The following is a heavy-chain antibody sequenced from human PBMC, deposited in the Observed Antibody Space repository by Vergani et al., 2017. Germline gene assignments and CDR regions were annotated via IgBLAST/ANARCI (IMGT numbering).Heavy chain of an antibody. J-gene: IGHJ5*02. CDR1: GFTFSSYW. D-gene: IGHD2-21*02. CDR3: AGEEWKQGWHIVVVTAGGWFDP. Sequence: EVQLVESGGGLVQPGGSLRLSCAASGFTFSSYWMSWVRQAPGKGLEWVANIKQDGSEKYYVDSVKGRFTISRDNAKNSLYLQMNSLRAEDTAVYYCAGEEWKQGWHIVVVTAGGWFDPWGQGTLVTVSS. CDR2: IKQDGSEK. V-gene: IGHV3-7*01.